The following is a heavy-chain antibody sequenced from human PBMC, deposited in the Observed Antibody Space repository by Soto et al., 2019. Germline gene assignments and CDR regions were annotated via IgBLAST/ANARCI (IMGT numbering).Heavy chain of an antibody. J-gene: IGHJ5*02. CDR3: ARAGIVATTHLGWFDP. D-gene: IGHD1-26*01. Sequence: QVQLAESGGGVVQPGRSLRLSCSASGFKFSNYGFHWVRQAPGKGLEWVAAIWPDGNIEHYLDAVKGRFTISRDNSNNTLSLQMHSQSPDDTAIYYCARAGIVATTHLGWFDPWGQGTLVIVSS. CDR1: GFKFSNYG. CDR2: IWPDGNIE. V-gene: IGHV3-33*01.